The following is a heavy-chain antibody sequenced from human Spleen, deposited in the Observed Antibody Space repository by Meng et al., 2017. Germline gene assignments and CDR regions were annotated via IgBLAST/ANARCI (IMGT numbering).Heavy chain of an antibody. CDR3: ARAEHGSYCSGGTCYHFGFDY. D-gene: IGHD2-15*01. V-gene: IGHV5-51*01. CDR1: GYSFTYYW. CDR2: IYPDDSDT. J-gene: IGHJ4*02. Sequence: GESLKISCEGSGYSFTYYWIGWVRQMPGKGLEWMGIIYPDDSDTRYSPSFQGQVTISADKSSSTAYLQWSSLKASDTAMYYCARAEHGSYCSGGTCYHFGFDYWGQGTLVTVSS.